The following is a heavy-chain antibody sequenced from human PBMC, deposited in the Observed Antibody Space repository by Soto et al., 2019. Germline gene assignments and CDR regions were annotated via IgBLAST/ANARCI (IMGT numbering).Heavy chain of an antibody. D-gene: IGHD6-13*01. CDR1: GYTFTSYG. V-gene: IGHV1-18*01. CDR3: ARDLRGSSWHTPWGWFDP. CDR2: ISAYNGNT. Sequence: ASVKVSCKASGYTFTSYGISWVRQAPGQGLEWMGWISAYNGNTNYAQKLQGRVTMTTDTSTSTAYMELRSLRSDDTAVYYCARDLRGSSWHTPWGWFDPWGQGTLVTVSS. J-gene: IGHJ5*02.